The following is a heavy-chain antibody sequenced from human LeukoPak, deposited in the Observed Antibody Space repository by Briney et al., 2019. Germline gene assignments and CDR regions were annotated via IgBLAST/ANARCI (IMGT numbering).Heavy chain of an antibody. D-gene: IGHD2-15*01. CDR2: ISSSSSTI. V-gene: IGHV3-48*01. CDR1: GFTFSSYS. Sequence: GGSLRLSCAASGFTFSSYSMNWVRQAPGKGLEWVSYISSSSSTIYYADSVKGRFTISRDNAKNSLYLQMNSLRAEDAAVYYCARAPVGGYLDYWGQGTLVTVSS. CDR3: ARAPVGGYLDY. J-gene: IGHJ4*02.